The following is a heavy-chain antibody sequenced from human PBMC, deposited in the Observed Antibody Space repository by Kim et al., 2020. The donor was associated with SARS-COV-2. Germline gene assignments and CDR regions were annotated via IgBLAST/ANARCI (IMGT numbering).Heavy chain of an antibody. Sequence: ASVKVSCKASGYTFTSYAMHWVRQAPGQRLEWMGWINAGNGNTKYSQKFQGRVTITRDTSASTAYMELSSLRSEDTAVYYCARGRVVVPAAIFYWGQGTLVTVSS. V-gene: IGHV1-3*01. CDR3: ARGRVVVPAAIFY. D-gene: IGHD2-2*01. CDR1: GYTFTSYA. J-gene: IGHJ4*02. CDR2: INAGNGNT.